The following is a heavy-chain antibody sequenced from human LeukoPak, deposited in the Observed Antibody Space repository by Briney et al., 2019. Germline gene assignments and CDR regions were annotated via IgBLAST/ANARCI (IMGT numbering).Heavy chain of an antibody. V-gene: IGHV3-53*01. D-gene: IGHD3-10*01. J-gene: IGHJ2*01. Sequence: PGGSLRLSCAVSGFSVSTNYMSWVRQAPGKGLEWVSILYSGGDIYYADSVKGRFTISRDNSRNTLYLQMNNLRVEDSAVYYCARDRAPPTSWYFDLWGRGTLVTVSS. CDR2: LYSGGDI. CDR3: ARDRAPPTSWYFDL. CDR1: GFSVSTNY.